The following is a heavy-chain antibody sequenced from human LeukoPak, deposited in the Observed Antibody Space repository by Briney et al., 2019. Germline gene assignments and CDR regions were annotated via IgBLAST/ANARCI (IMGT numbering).Heavy chain of an antibody. V-gene: IGHV1-69*13. CDR3: ARDSSEFRSLIPH. J-gene: IGHJ1*01. D-gene: IGHD2-21*01. Sequence: ASVKVSCKASGGTFSRHAISWVRQSPGQGLEWMGGIIPIFGTPNYVQKFQGRVTITADESTSTAYIELSSLRSEDTAVYYCARDSSEFRSLIPHWGQGTLVTVSS. CDR2: IIPIFGTP. CDR1: GGTFSRHA.